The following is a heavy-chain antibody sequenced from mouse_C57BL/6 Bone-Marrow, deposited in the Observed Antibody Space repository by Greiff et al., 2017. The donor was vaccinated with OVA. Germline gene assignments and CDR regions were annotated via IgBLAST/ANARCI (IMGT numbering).Heavy chain of an antibody. CDR1: GYTFTSYT. J-gene: IGHJ3*01. D-gene: IGHD2-1*01. CDR3: ASEDGNWFSY. V-gene: IGHV1-4*01. CDR2: INPSSGYP. Sequence: QVQLQQSGAELARPGASVKMSCKASGYTFTSYTMHWVKQRPGQGLEWIGYINPSSGYPTYNQKFKDKATLTADKSSSTAYMQLSSLTAEDAAGYYCASEDGNWFSYWGQGTLVTVSA.